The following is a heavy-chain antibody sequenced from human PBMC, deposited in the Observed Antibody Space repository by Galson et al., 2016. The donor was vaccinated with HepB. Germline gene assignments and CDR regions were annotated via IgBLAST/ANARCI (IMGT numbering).Heavy chain of an antibody. V-gene: IGHV3-11*06. CDR2: ISRNSDYK. Sequence: SLRLSCAASGFAFSDYYISWIRQAPGKGLEWISYISRNSDYKNYADSVKGRFTISRDNAQNSVLLQMNSLRVEDSALYYCARGPMSTVNVDAFDIWGRGTMVGVSS. CDR1: GFAFSDYY. J-gene: IGHJ3*02. D-gene: IGHD4-17*01. CDR3: ARGPMSTVNVDAFDI.